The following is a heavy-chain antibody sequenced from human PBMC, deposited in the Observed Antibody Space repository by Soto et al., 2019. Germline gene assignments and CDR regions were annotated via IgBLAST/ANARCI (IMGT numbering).Heavy chain of an antibody. CDR2: IIPIFGTA. V-gene: IGHV1-69*05. Sequence: SVKVSCKAPGVTFSSYAISWVQQAPGQGLEWMGGIIPIFGTANYAQKFQGRVTMTRDTSISTAYMELSRLRSDDTAVYYCARGRTGTTSYFDYWGQGNLVTVSS. J-gene: IGHJ4*02. CDR3: ARGRTGTTSYFDY. CDR1: GVTFSSYA. D-gene: IGHD1-1*01.